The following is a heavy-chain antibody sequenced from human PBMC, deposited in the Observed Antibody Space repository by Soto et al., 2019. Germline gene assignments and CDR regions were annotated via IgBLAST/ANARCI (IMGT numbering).Heavy chain of an antibody. J-gene: IGHJ4*02. Sequence: GGSLRLSCAASGFTFSSYSMNWVRQAPGKGLEWVSYISSSSSTIYYADSVKGRFTISRDNAKNSLYLQMNSLRDEDTAVYYCARDLSRASSGSYYFDYWGQGTLVTVSS. V-gene: IGHV3-48*02. CDR1: GFTFSSYS. CDR2: ISSSSSTI. D-gene: IGHD1-26*01. CDR3: ARDLSRASSGSYYFDY.